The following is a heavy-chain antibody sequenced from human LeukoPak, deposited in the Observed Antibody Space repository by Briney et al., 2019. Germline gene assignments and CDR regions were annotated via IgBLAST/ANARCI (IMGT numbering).Heavy chain of an antibody. Sequence: ASVKVSCKASGYTFTSYGFNWVRQAPGQGLEWMGWISAYNGNTNSAQKFQGRVSMTTDTSTSTTYMELSRLRSDDTAVYYCARSRWDNGPYSDYWGQGTLVTVSS. CDR1: GYTFTSYG. V-gene: IGHV1-18*01. D-gene: IGHD4/OR15-4a*01. CDR3: ARSRWDNGPYSDY. J-gene: IGHJ4*02. CDR2: ISAYNGNT.